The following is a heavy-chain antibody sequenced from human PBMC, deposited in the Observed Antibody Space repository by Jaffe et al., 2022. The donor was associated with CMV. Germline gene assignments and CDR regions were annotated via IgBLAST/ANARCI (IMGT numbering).Heavy chain of an antibody. CDR3: ARLGAAAGTEIGRWRALDY. J-gene: IGHJ4*02. CDR2: IYPGDSDT. D-gene: IGHD6-13*01. V-gene: IGHV5-51*01. Sequence: EVQLVQSGAEVKKPGESLKISCKGSGYSFTSYWIGWVRQMPGKGLEWMGIIYPGDSDTRYSPSFQGQVTISADKSISTAYLQWSSLKASDTAMYYCARLGAAAGTEIGRWRALDYWGQGTLVTVSS. CDR1: GYSFTSYW.